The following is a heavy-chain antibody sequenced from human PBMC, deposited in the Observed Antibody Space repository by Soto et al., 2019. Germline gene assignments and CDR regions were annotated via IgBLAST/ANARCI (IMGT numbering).Heavy chain of an antibody. CDR3: ARVSYYGSGSLWYLGY. J-gene: IGHJ4*02. CDR2: ISSSSSNI. Sequence: GGSLRLSCAASGFTFTDYYMSWIRQAPGKGLEWVSYISSSSSNIYYADSVKGRFTISRDNAKNSLYLQMNSLRAEDTAVYYCARVSYYGSGSLWYLGYWGQGTLVTVSS. CDR1: GFTFTDYY. D-gene: IGHD3-10*01. V-gene: IGHV3-11*04.